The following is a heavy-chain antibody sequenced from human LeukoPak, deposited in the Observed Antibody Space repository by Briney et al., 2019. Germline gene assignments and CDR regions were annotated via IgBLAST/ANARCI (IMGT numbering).Heavy chain of an antibody. J-gene: IGHJ4*02. CDR2: IYYSGST. Sequence: PSETLSLTCTVSGGSISSSYYYWGWIRQPPGKGLEWIGSIYYSGSTDYNPSLKSRVIISVDTSKNQFSLKLSSVTAADTAVYYCARHYYDSSGYFLYYFDYWGQGTLVTVSS. CDR3: ARHYYDSSGYFLYYFDY. V-gene: IGHV4-39*01. CDR1: GGSISSSYYY. D-gene: IGHD3-22*01.